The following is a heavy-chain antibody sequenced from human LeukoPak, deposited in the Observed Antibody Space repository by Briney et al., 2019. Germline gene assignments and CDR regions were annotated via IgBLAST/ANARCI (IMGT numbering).Heavy chain of an antibody. D-gene: IGHD2-8*02. CDR3: ARELLPTGNGFDP. CDR1: GYTFTSYG. V-gene: IGHV1-18*01. Sequence: GESLKISCKGSGYTFTSYGISWVRQAPGQGLEWMGWISAYNGNTNYAQKLQGRVTMTTDTSTSTAYMELRSLRSDDTAVYYCARELLPTGNGFDPWGQGTLVTVSS. CDR2: ISAYNGNT. J-gene: IGHJ5*02.